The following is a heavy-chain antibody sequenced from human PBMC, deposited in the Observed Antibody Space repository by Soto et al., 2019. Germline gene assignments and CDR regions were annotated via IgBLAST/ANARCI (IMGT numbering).Heavy chain of an antibody. D-gene: IGHD3-22*01. J-gene: IGHJ3*02. CDR3: ARDGTSGYYDDAFDI. CDR1: GGSISSGDYY. CDR2: IYYSGST. Sequence: QVQLQESGPGLVKPSQTLSLTCTVSGGSISSGDYYWSWIRQPPGKGLEWIGYIYYSGSTYYNPSLKSRVTISVATSKNQFSLKVSSVTAADTAVYYCARDGTSGYYDDAFDIWGQGTMVTVSS. V-gene: IGHV4-30-4*01.